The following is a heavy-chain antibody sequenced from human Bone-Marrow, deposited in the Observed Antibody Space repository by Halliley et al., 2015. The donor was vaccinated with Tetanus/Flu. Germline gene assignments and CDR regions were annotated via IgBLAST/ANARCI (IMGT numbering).Heavy chain of an antibody. CDR3: ARQHTSGSNGMDV. V-gene: IGHV1-2*04. CDR2: INPNNGDT. Sequence: LEWMGWINPNNGDTNYAHKFQVWVTMTRDPSLSTAYMELSSLKSDGTAVYYCARQHTSGSNGMDVWGQGTTVTVSS. D-gene: IGHD3-22*01. J-gene: IGHJ6*02.